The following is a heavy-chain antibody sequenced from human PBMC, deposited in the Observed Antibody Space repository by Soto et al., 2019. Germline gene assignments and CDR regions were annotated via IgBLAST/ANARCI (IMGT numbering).Heavy chain of an antibody. Sequence: PGKGLGWIGEIYHSGSTNYNPSLKSRVTISVDKSKNQFSLKLSSVTAADTVVYYCASLVVPAASNVYNGFDPWGQGTLVTVSS. J-gene: IGHJ5*02. CDR3: ASLVVPAASNVYNGFDP. CDR2: IYHSGST. D-gene: IGHD2-2*01. V-gene: IGHV4-4*02.